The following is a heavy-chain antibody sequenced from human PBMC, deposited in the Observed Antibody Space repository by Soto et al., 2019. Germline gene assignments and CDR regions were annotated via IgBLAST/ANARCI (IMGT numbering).Heavy chain of an antibody. CDR3: GVWRAGVGY. Sequence: EVQLVESGGDLVQPGGSLRLSCAASGFTFSGHYMDWVHQAPGKGLEWVGRTKDRNERFTTAYAASVKGRFTISRDDSPNSLSLQMNSLMTEDTATYYRGVWRAGVGYWGQGTLV. V-gene: IGHV3-72*01. J-gene: IGHJ4*02. CDR2: TKDRNERFTT. CDR1: GFTFSGHY. D-gene: IGHD3-10*01.